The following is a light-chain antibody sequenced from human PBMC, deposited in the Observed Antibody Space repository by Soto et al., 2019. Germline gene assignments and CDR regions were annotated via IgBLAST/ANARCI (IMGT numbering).Light chain of an antibody. CDR2: GAS. CDR3: QQYNNWPLT. CDR1: QSVYSN. V-gene: IGKV3D-15*01. Sequence: EIAMTQSPATLSVSPGDRATLSCRASQSVYSNLAWYQQKPGQAPRLLIYGASTRATGTPARFSGSGSGTEFTVTISSLQSEDFAVYYCQQYNNWPLTFGGGTKVEMK. J-gene: IGKJ4*01.